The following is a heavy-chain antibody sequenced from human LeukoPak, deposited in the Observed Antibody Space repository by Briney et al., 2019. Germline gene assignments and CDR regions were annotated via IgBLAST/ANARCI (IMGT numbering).Heavy chain of an antibody. J-gene: IGHJ5*02. Sequence: PGGSLRLSCVVSGFTFSGYGLSWVPQTPGKGLEWVSATSYSGDGAYYADSVRGRFTASRDSSTNTYYLQMDSLRAEDTAVYYCARAAGVRNWFDPWGQGTLVTVSS. CDR2: TSYSGDGA. CDR1: GFTFSGYG. V-gene: IGHV3-23*01. CDR3: ARAAGVRNWFDP.